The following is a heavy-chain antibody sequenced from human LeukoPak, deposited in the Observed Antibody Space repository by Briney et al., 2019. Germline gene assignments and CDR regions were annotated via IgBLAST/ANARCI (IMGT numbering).Heavy chain of an antibody. CDR1: GGSITNGDYY. Sequence: PSESLSLACSVSGGSITNGDYYWAWIRQPPGKGLEWIATIYHNCNTCYNPSLKSRVTISLDTSASQFSLKLTFVTAADAAIYYCTREGSGRGIYFDHWGQGTLVGVSS. V-gene: IGHV4-39*02. CDR2: IYHNCNT. J-gene: IGHJ4*02. D-gene: IGHD3-10*01. CDR3: TREGSGRGIYFDH.